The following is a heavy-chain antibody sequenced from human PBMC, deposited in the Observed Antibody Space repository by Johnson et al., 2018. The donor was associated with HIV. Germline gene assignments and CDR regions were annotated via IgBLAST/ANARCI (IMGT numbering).Heavy chain of an antibody. D-gene: IGHD2-15*01. CDR3: ARDRGRGSEDAFDI. Sequence: VQLVESGGGLVQPGGSLRLSCAASGFTFSSFDMRWVRQATGKGLEWVSGINWNGGSTGYADSVKGRSTISRDNAKNSLYLQMSSLRAEDTALYYCARDRGRGSEDAFDIGGQGTMVTVSS. CDR2: INWNGGST. V-gene: IGHV3-20*04. CDR1: GFTFSSFD. J-gene: IGHJ3*02.